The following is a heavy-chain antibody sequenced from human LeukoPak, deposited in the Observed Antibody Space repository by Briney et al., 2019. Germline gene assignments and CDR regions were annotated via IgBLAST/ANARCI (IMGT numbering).Heavy chain of an antibody. Sequence: GGSLRLSCAASGFTVSSYGMTWVRLAPGRGLEWVSAFSATDGSAQYAESVKGRFTISRDDSKNSLYLQMNSLRDEDTAVYYCAKARIAAAGTGAFDVWGQGTMVTVSS. J-gene: IGHJ3*01. CDR1: GFTVSSYG. V-gene: IGHV3-23*01. D-gene: IGHD6-13*01. CDR3: AKARIAAAGTGAFDV. CDR2: FSATDGSA.